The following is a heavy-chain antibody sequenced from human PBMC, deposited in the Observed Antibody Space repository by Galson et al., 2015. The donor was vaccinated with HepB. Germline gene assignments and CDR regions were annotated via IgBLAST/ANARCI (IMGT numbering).Heavy chain of an antibody. CDR2: FDPEDGET. J-gene: IGHJ3*02. Sequence: SVKVSCKVSGYTLTELSMHWVRQAPGKGLEWMGGFDPEDGETIYAQKFQGRVNMTEDTSTDTAYMELSSLRSEGTAVYYCATRANYGGNSADAFDIWGQGTMVTVSS. D-gene: IGHD4-23*01. CDR3: ATRANYGGNSADAFDI. V-gene: IGHV1-24*01. CDR1: GYTLTELS.